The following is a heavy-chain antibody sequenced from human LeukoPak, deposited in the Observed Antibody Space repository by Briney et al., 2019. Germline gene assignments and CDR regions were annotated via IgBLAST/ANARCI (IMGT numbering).Heavy chain of an antibody. J-gene: IGHJ4*02. CDR2: IIPIFGIA. V-gene: IGHV1-69*04. CDR3: ARTSSGWYEGNHLGY. CDR1: GGTFSSYA. Sequence: ASVKVSCKASGGTFSSYAISWVRQAPGQGLEWMGRIIPIFGIANYAQKFQGRVTITADKSTSTAYMELSSLRSEDTAVYYCARTSSGWYEGNHLGYLGQGTLVTVSS. D-gene: IGHD6-19*01.